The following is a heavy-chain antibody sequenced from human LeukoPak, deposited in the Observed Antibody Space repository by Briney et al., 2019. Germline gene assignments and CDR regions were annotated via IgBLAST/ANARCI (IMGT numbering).Heavy chain of an antibody. V-gene: IGHV3-23*01. D-gene: IGHD3-22*01. J-gene: IGHJ4*02. Sequence: QPGGSLRLSCAASGFTFSSYAMSWVRQAPGKGLEWVSAISGSGGSTYYADSVKGRFTISRDNSKNTLYLQMNSLRAEDTAVYYCAKPYYDSSGWGYYFDYWGQGTLVTVSS. CDR1: GFTFSSYA. CDR2: ISGSGGST. CDR3: AKPYYDSSGWGYYFDY.